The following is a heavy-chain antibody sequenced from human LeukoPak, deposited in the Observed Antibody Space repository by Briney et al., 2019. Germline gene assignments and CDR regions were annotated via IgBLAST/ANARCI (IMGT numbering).Heavy chain of an antibody. Sequence: PSETLSLTYTVSGGSISSYYWTWIRQPPGKGLEWIGYITYSWTTHYNPSLMSRVTISLDMSKNQFSLNLRSVTASDTAVYYCARHARYFDLWGRGALVTVSS. J-gene: IGHJ2*01. CDR3: ARHARYFDL. V-gene: IGHV4-59*08. CDR1: GGSISSYY. CDR2: ITYSWTT.